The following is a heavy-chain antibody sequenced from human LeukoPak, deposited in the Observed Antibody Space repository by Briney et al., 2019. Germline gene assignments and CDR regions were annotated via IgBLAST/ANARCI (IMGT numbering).Heavy chain of an antibody. D-gene: IGHD3-3*02. CDR2: ISAYNGNT. CDR1: GYTFTSYG. V-gene: IGHV1-18*01. CDR3: AREPAHCWSGYSALDY. Sequence: ASVKVSCKASGYTFTSYGISWVRQAPGQGLEWMGWISAYNGNTNYAQKLQGRVTMTTDTSTSTAYMELRSLRSDDTAVYYCAREPAHCWSGYSALDYWGQGTLVTVSS. J-gene: IGHJ4*02.